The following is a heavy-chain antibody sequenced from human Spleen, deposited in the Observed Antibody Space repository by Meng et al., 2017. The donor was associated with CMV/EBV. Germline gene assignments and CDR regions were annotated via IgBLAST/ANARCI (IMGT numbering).Heavy chain of an antibody. CDR2: IRDDGYSK. CDR1: GFTFSTFG. J-gene: IGHJ6*02. CDR3: AKDLTLTYYFYGMDV. V-gene: IGHV3-30*02. D-gene: IGHD1-14*01. Sequence: LSLTCAASGFTFSTFGMHWVRQAPGKGLEWVAFIRDDGYSKYLADSVKGRFTISRDNSKDTLYLQMDSLRAEDTAVYYCAKDLTLTYYFYGMDVWGQGTMVTVSS.